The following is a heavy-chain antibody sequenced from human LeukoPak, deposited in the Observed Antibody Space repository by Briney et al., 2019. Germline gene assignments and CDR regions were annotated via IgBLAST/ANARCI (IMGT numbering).Heavy chain of an antibody. CDR1: GYTFNTYG. CDR3: AKAGPYSGSYPGIDY. CDR2: INTDNGNT. V-gene: IGHV1-18*01. D-gene: IGHD1-26*01. Sequence: ASVKVSCKASGYTFNTYGISWVRQAPGQRPEWMGWINTDNGNTKYAQKFQGRVTMTTDTSTSAAYMELSSLRSDDTAVYYCAKAGPYSGSYPGIDYWGQGTLVTVSS. J-gene: IGHJ4*02.